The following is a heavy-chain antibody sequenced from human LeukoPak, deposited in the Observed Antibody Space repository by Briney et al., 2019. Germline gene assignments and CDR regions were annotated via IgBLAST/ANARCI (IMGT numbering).Heavy chain of an antibody. Sequence: GGSLRLSCAASGFTFSSYSMNWVRQAPGKGLEWVSSISSSSSYIYYADSVKGRFTISRDNAKNSLYLQMNSLRAEDTAVYYCARDLEVSFGSSSTYYYYYMDVWGKGTTVTVSS. CDR2: ISSSSSYI. D-gene: IGHD6-6*01. CDR1: GFTFSSYS. CDR3: ARDLEVSFGSSSTYYYYYMDV. V-gene: IGHV3-21*01. J-gene: IGHJ6*03.